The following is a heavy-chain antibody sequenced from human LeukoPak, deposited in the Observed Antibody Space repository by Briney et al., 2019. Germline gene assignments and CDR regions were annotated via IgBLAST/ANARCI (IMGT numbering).Heavy chain of an antibody. J-gene: IGHJ5*02. CDR2: ISGSGYST. V-gene: IGHV3-23*01. CDR1: GFTFSSYV. D-gene: IGHD5-18*01. Sequence: GGSLRLSCAVSGFTFSSYVMSWVRQAPGKGLEWVSSISGSGYSTYYADSVKGRFTISRDNSKNTLYLHMSSLRAEDTAVYYCAKGTPQLSWGQGTLVTVSS. CDR3: AKGTPQLS.